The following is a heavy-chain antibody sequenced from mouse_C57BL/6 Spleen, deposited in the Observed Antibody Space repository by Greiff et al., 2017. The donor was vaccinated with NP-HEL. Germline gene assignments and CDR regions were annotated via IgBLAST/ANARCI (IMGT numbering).Heavy chain of an antibody. CDR2: ISYDGST. CDR3: VRKGDGSSYPWFAY. V-gene: IGHV3-6*01. Sequence: EVQLQQSGPGLVKPSQSLSLTCSVTGYSITSGYYWHWIRQFPGNTLEWMGYISYDGSTNYNPSLKNRITITRDTSKNQFVLKLNSVTTEDTATYYCVRKGDGSSYPWFAYLGQGTLVTVSA. CDR1: GYSITSGYY. J-gene: IGHJ3*01. D-gene: IGHD1-1*01.